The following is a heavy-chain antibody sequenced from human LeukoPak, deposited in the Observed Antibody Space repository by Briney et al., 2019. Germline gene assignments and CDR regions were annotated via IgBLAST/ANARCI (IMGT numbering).Heavy chain of an antibody. J-gene: IGHJ3*02. CDR2: ISSSSSYI. CDR1: GFTFSSYS. CDR3: ASRSGSYLGSAFDI. Sequence: GRSLRLSCAASGFTFSSYSMNWVRQAPGKGLEWVSSISSSSSYIYYADSVKGRFTISRDNAKNSLYLQMNSLRAEDTAVYYCASRSGSYLGSAFDIWGQGTMVTVSS. D-gene: IGHD1-26*01. V-gene: IGHV3-21*01.